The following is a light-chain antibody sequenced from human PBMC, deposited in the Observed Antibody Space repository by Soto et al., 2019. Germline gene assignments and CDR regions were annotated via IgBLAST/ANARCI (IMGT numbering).Light chain of an antibody. V-gene: IGKV1-9*01. CDR3: QQLTSYTDT. CDR2: TAS. Sequence: IQLTQSPSSLSASVGDRVTITCRASQDINSYLAWYQQKPGKDPKLLIYTASTLQTGVPSGYSGAGSGTDFSLTIYGQRPEDIATYSFQQLTSYTDTFGQGTKLEI. CDR1: QDINSY. J-gene: IGKJ2*01.